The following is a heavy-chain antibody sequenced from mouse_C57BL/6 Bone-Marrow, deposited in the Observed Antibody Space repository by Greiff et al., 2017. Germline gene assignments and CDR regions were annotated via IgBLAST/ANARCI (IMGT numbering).Heavy chain of an antibody. CDR3: ARNLGYDGYYVLFAY. J-gene: IGHJ3*01. CDR2: IWTGGGT. CDR1: GFSLTSYA. Sequence: VKLVESGPGLVAPSQSLSITCTVSGFSLTSYAISWVRQPPGTGLEWLGVIWTGGGTNYNSALKSRLSISKDNSKSQVFLKMNSLQTDDTARYYCARNLGYDGYYVLFAYWGQGTLVTVSA. D-gene: IGHD2-3*01. V-gene: IGHV2-9-1*01.